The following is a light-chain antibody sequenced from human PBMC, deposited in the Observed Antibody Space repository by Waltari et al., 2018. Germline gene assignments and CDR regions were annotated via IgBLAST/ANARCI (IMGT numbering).Light chain of an antibody. V-gene: IGKV3-11*01. CDR3: QQRSNWPRGYT. CDR1: QSVSSY. Sequence: EIVLTQSPATLSLSPGERATPSCRASQSVSSYLAWYQQKPGQAPRLLIYDASNRATAIPARFSGSGSGTDFTLTISSLEPEDCAVYYCQQRSNWPRGYTFGQGTKLEIK. J-gene: IGKJ2*01. CDR2: DAS.